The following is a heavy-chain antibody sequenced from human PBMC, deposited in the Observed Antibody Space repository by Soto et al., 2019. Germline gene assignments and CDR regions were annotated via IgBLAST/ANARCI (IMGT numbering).Heavy chain of an antibody. CDR1: GFTFSSYS. CDR2: ISSSSSYI. Sequence: GGSLRLSCAASGFTFSSYSMNWVRQAPGKGLEWVSSISSSSSYIYYADSVKGRFTISRDNAKNSLYLQMNSLRAEDTAVYYCYYYYDSSGYFGSSDYWGQGTLVTV. D-gene: IGHD3-22*01. J-gene: IGHJ4*02. CDR3: YYYYDSSGYFGSSDY. V-gene: IGHV3-21*01.